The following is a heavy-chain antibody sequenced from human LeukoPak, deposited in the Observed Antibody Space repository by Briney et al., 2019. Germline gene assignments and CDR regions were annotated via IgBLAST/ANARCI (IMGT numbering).Heavy chain of an antibody. Sequence: ASVKVSCKASGYTFTSYGIGWVRQAPGQGLEWMGWISAYNGNTNYAQKLQGRVTMTTDTSTSTAYMELRSLRSDDTAVYYCARDPRLRGVPNWFDPWGQGTLVTVSS. D-gene: IGHD3-10*01. CDR1: GYTFTSYG. CDR3: ARDPRLRGVPNWFDP. J-gene: IGHJ5*02. V-gene: IGHV1-18*01. CDR2: ISAYNGNT.